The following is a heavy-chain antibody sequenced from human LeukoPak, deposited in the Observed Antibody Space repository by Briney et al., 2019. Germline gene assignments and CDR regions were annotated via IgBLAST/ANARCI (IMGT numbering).Heavy chain of an antibody. Sequence: SQTLSLTCTVSGGSISNGPFYWSWIRQHPGMGLEWIGYIYYTGSTYYNPSLKSRVTISVDTSKNQFSLKLSSVTAADTAVYFCAKYSYGSSRAFDDWGQGTLVSVSS. CDR2: IYYTGST. CDR3: AKYSYGSSRAFDD. D-gene: IGHD5-18*01. J-gene: IGHJ4*02. V-gene: IGHV4-31*03. CDR1: GGSISNGPFY.